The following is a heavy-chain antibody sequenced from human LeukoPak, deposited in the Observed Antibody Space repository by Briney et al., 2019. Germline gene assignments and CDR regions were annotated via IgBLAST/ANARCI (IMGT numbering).Heavy chain of an antibody. V-gene: IGHV3-15*01. CDR2: IKSKTDGGTT. CDR1: GFTFNSAW. Sequence: GGSLRLSCAASGFTFNSAWMSWVRQAPGKGLEWVGRIKSKTDGGTTDYAAPVKGRLTISRDDSENTVYLQMNSLKAEDTAVYYCTTSSAYDHLFDYWGQGTLVTVSS. D-gene: IGHD5-12*01. CDR3: TTSSAYDHLFDY. J-gene: IGHJ4*02.